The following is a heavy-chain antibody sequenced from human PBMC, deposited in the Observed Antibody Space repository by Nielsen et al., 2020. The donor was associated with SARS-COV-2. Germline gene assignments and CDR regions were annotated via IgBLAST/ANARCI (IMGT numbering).Heavy chain of an antibody. J-gene: IGHJ4*02. CDR2: ISAYNGNT. D-gene: IGHD4-17*01. CDR1: GYTFTSYG. Sequence: ASVKVSCKASGYTFTSYGISWVRQAPGQGLEWMGWISAYNGNTNYAQKLQGRVTMTTDTSTSTAYMELRSLRSDDTAVYYCARGHRGYGDYEYFDYWGQGTLVTVSS. CDR3: ARGHRGYGDYEYFDY. V-gene: IGHV1-18*04.